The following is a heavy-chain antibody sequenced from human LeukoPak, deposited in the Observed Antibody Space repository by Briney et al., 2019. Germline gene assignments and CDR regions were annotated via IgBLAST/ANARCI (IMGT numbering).Heavy chain of an antibody. CDR1: GGSISSSNW. CDR2: IYHSGST. CDR3: AKCQYSGNTRLAGY. V-gene: IGHV4-4*02. J-gene: IGHJ4*02. Sequence: PSETLSLTCAVSGGSISSSNWWSWVRQPPGKGLEWIGEIYHSGSTNYNPSLKSRVTISVDKSKNQFSLKLSSVTAADTAVYYCAKCQYSGNTRLAGYWGQGTLVTVSS. D-gene: IGHD1-26*01.